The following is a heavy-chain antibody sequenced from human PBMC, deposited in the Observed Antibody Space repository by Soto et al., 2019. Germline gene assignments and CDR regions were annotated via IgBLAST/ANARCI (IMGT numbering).Heavy chain of an antibody. D-gene: IGHD5-12*01. Sequence: SETLSLTCTVSGGSVSSGSYYWSWIRQPPGKGLECIGYIYYSGSTNYNPSLKSRVTISVDTSKNQFSLKLSSVTAADTAVYYCARGVHSGYAGIFDLWGRGTLVTVSS. V-gene: IGHV4-61*01. J-gene: IGHJ4*02. CDR2: IYYSGST. CDR3: ARGVHSGYAGIFDL. CDR1: GGSVSSGSYY.